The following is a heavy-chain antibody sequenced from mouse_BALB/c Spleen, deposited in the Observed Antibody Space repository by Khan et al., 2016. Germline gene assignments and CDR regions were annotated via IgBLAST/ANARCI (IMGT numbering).Heavy chain of an antibody. CDR1: GYSITSGYS. Sequence: EVQLQESGPDLVKPSQSLSLTCTVSGYSITSGYSWQWIRQFPGNKLEWMGYIHYSGNTNYNPSLKSRISITRDTSKNQFFLQLNSVTTEDTATEFCARSDFYRYDDAMDYWGQGMSVTVSS. D-gene: IGHD2-14*01. CDR3: ARSDFYRYDDAMDY. J-gene: IGHJ4*01. V-gene: IGHV3-1*02. CDR2: IHYSGNT.